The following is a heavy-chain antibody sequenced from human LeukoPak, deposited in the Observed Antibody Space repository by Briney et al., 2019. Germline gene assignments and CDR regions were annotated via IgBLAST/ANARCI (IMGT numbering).Heavy chain of an antibody. J-gene: IGHJ3*02. Sequence: GGSLRLSCAASGFTFSSYSMNWVRQAPGKGLEWVSSISSSSSYIYYADSVKGRFTISRDNAKNTLYLQMNSLRAEDTAVYYCAKDRGNYYDSSGYPRDAFDIWGQGTMVTVSS. CDR3: AKDRGNYYDSSGYPRDAFDI. D-gene: IGHD3-22*01. V-gene: IGHV3-21*04. CDR2: ISSSSSYI. CDR1: GFTFSSYS.